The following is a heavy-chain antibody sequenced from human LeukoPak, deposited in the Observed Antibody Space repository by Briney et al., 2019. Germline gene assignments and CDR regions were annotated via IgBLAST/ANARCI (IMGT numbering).Heavy chain of an antibody. CDR1: GFTFSSYA. Sequence: PGGSLRLSCAASGFTFSSYAMSWVRQAPGKGLKWVSGISGSGGSTYYADSVRGRFTISRDNSKNTLYLQMNSLRAEDTAVYHYAKDLYYGSGSYSSFAYWGQGTLVTVSS. J-gene: IGHJ4*02. CDR3: AKDLYYGSGSYSSFAY. V-gene: IGHV3-23*01. D-gene: IGHD3-10*01. CDR2: ISGSGGST.